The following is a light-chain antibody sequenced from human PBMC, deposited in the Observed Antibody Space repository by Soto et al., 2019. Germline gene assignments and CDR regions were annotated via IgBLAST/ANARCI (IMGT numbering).Light chain of an antibody. Sequence: QSALTQPPSASGSPGQSVTISCTGSSNDVGGYNYVSWYQQHPGKAPNLMIYEVSKRPSGVPDRLSGSKSGNTASLTVSGLQAEDEADYYCSSYGGSNTVVFGGGTKLTVL. CDR1: SNDVGGYNY. J-gene: IGLJ2*01. CDR3: SSYGGSNTVV. CDR2: EVS. V-gene: IGLV2-8*01.